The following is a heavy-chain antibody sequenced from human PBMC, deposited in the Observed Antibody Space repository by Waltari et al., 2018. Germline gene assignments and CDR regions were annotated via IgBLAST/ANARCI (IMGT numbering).Heavy chain of an antibody. Sequence: QITLKESGPTLVKPTQTLTLTCTFSGFSLSTSGVGVGWIRQPPGKALEWLALIYWNDDKRYSPSLKSRLTITKDTSKNQVVLTMTNMDPVDTATYYCARTVGYGDYFDYWGQGTLVTVSS. CDR3: ARTVGYGDYFDY. CDR2: IYWNDDK. J-gene: IGHJ4*02. CDR1: GFSLSTSGVG. D-gene: IGHD4-17*01. V-gene: IGHV2-5*01.